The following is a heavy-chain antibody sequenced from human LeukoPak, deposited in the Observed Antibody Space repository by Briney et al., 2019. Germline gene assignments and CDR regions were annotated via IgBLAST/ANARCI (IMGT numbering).Heavy chain of an antibody. CDR1: GGSISSSLYY. J-gene: IGHJ4*02. CDR2: IYYSGKT. Sequence: KPSETLSLTCIVSGGSISSSLYYWGWIRQPPGKGLEWIGSIYYSGKTYYNPSLKSRVTISGDTSKNQFSLKLSSVTAADTAVFYCARHHTRGILPDSLIDYWGQGTLVIVSS. CDR3: ARHHTRGILPDSLIDY. D-gene: IGHD2-2*01. V-gene: IGHV4-39*01.